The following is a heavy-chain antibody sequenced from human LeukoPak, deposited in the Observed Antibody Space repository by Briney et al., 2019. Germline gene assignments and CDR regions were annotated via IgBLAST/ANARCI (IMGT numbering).Heavy chain of an antibody. J-gene: IGHJ4*02. V-gene: IGHV1-18*01. Sequence: ASVKVSCKASGYTFTSYGISWVRQAPGQGLEWMGWISAYNGNTNYAQKLQGRVTMTTDTSTSAAYMELRSLRSDDTAVYYCARDTIVGATGYFDYWGQGTLVTVSS. D-gene: IGHD1-26*01. CDR3: ARDTIVGATGYFDY. CDR2: ISAYNGNT. CDR1: GYTFTSYG.